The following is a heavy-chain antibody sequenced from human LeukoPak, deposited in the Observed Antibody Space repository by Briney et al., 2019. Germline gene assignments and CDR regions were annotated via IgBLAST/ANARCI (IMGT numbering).Heavy chain of an antibody. Sequence: SETLSLTCTVSGGSISSTSDHWGWIRQPPGKGLEWIGEINHSGSTNYNPSLKSRVTISVDTSKNQFSLKLSSVTAADTAVYYCARPKTGTTCAFDIWGQGTMVTVSS. J-gene: IGHJ3*02. D-gene: IGHD1-7*01. V-gene: IGHV4-39*07. CDR2: INHSGST. CDR1: GGSISSTSDH. CDR3: ARPKTGTTCAFDI.